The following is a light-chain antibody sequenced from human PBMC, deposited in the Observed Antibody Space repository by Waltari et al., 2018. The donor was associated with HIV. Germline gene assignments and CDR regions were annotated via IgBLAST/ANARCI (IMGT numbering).Light chain of an antibody. CDR1: SSDVGSYNY. V-gene: IGLV2-14*03. CDR2: DVD. Sequence: QSALTQHASVSGSPGQSITISCSGTSSDVGSYNYVSWYQHHPGPAPKLLIYDVDNRLPGVSSRFSGSKSGNTASLTISGLRAEDEADYYCGSYTSSSTYVFGTGTEVTVL. J-gene: IGLJ1*01. CDR3: GSYTSSSTYV.